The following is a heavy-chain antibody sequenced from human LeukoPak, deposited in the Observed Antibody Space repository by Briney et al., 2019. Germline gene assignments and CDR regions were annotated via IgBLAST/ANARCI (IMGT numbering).Heavy chain of an antibody. CDR3: AKELHGSGNYTFDY. CDR1: GFTFSNAWMNW. V-gene: IGHV3-23*01. Sequence: GGSLRLSCAASGFTFSNAWMNWMSWVRQAPGKGLEWVSTVSVYGGTTYYADSVKGRFTISRDNSKNTLYLQMNSLRPEDAAVYFCAKELHGSGNYTFDYWGQGTLVTVSS. D-gene: IGHD3-10*01. CDR2: VSVYGGTT. J-gene: IGHJ4*02.